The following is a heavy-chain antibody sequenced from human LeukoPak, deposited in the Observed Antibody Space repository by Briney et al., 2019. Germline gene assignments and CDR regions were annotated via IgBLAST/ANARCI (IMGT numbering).Heavy chain of an antibody. J-gene: IGHJ4*02. CDR2: IYYSGST. Sequence: SDTLSLTCIVSGRSISSSSYYWGWIRQPPGKGLEGFGSIYYSGSTNYNPSLKSRVTISVDTSKNQFSLMLSSVTAADTAVYYWARTRYSGWDTTYFDYWGQGTLVTVSS. CDR3: ARTRYSGWDTTYFDY. CDR1: GRSISSSSYY. D-gene: IGHD6-19*01. V-gene: IGHV4-39*07.